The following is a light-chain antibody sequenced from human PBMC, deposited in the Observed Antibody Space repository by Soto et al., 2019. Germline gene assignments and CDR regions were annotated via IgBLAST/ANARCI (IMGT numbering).Light chain of an antibody. V-gene: IGKV3-15*01. J-gene: IGKJ4*01. CDR2: GAS. CDR3: QQYNSWPLT. Sequence: ETVMTQSPATLSMSPGERATLSCRASQSLNSDLAWYQQKPGQAPRLLIYGASTSATGIPGRFSGSGSGTEFTLTISSLQSEDFAVYYCQQYNSWPLTFGRGTKVDIK. CDR1: QSLNSD.